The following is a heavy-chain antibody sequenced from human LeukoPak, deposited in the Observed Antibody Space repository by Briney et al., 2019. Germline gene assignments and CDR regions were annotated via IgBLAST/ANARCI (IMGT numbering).Heavy chain of an antibody. Sequence: GGSLRLSCAASGFTFSSYSMNWVRQAPGKGLEWVSSISSSSSYIYYADSVKGRFTISRDNAKNSLYLQMNSLRAEDTAVYYCARDADYSRYNWFDPWGQGTLVTVSS. J-gene: IGHJ5*02. V-gene: IGHV3-21*01. D-gene: IGHD4-11*01. CDR1: GFTFSSYS. CDR2: ISSSSSYI. CDR3: ARDADYSRYNWFDP.